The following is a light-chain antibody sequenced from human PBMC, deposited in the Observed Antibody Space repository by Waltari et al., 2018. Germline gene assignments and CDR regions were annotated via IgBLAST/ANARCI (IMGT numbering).Light chain of an antibody. J-gene: IGKJ2*01. CDR3: HQYFAPPYT. Sequence: DIVMTQSPDSLTVSLGERATINYKSSHSLLYYSNNKNYISWYQQKPGQAPKLLIYWASTRDSGVPDRCSGSGSETDFTLTISSLQAEDVAVYHCHQYFAPPYTFGRGTKLEIK. V-gene: IGKV4-1*01. CDR1: HSLLYYSNNKNY. CDR2: WAS.